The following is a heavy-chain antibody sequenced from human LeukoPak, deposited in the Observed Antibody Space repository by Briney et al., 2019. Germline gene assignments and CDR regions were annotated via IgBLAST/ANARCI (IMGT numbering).Heavy chain of an antibody. CDR1: GFTFTTYE. D-gene: IGHD2-15*01. CDR3: ARGHSVARAAPLPNIDY. Sequence: PGGSLRLSCAASGFTFTTYEMKWVRQAPGQGLEWVSYISISGSVVYYADAVKGRFTISRDNARNSLYLQMNSLRAEDTAVYYCARGHSVARAAPLPNIDYWGQGTLITVSS. J-gene: IGHJ4*02. CDR2: ISISGSVV. V-gene: IGHV3-48*03.